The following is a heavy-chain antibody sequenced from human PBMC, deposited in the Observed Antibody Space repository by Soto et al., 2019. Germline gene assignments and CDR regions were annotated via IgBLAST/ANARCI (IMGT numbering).Heavy chain of an antibody. CDR2: ISYDGSNK. Sequence: GGSLRLSCAASGFTFSSYGMHWVRQAPGKGLEWVAVISYDGSNKYYADSVKGRFTISRDNSKNTLYLQMNSLRAEDTAVYYCAKDRSXYVGYFDWLYPPPGMDVWGQGTTVTVSS. CDR3: AKDRSXYVGYFDWLYPPPGMDV. J-gene: IGHJ6*02. CDR1: GFTFSSYG. V-gene: IGHV3-30*18. D-gene: IGHD3-9*01.